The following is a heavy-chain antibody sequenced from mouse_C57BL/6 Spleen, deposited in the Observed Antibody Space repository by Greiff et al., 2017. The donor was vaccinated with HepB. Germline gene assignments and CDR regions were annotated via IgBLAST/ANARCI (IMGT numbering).Heavy chain of an antibody. V-gene: IGHV1-53*01. CDR2: INPSNGGT. Sequence: QVQLKESGTELVKPGASVKLSCKASGYTFTSYWMHWVKQRPGQGLEWIGNINPSNGGTNYNEKFKSKATLTVDKSSSTAYMQLSSLTSEDSAVYYCARSFGSRRFAYWGQGTLVTVSA. D-gene: IGHD1-1*01. J-gene: IGHJ3*01. CDR1: GYTFTSYW. CDR3: ARSFGSRRFAY.